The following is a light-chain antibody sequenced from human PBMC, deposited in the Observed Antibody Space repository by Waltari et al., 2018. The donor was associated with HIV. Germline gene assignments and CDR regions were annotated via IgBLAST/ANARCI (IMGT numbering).Light chain of an antibody. Sequence: QSVLTQPPSVSAAPGQKVTISCSGSSSNIWRNYVSWYQPLPGAAPKLLIYDNNKRPSGIPDRFSGSKSGTSATLGITGLQTGDEADYYCGTWDSSLGGWVFGGGTKLAVL. CDR2: DNN. CDR3: GTWDSSLGGWV. CDR1: SSNIWRNY. J-gene: IGLJ3*02. V-gene: IGLV1-51*01.